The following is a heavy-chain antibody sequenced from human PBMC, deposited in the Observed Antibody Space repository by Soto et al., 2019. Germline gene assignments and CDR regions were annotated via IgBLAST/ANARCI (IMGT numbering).Heavy chain of an antibody. CDR3: AWMGILYYCGSGRPANFYYYYYGMDV. CDR1: GGSISSSNW. CDR2: IYHSGST. J-gene: IGHJ6*02. Sequence: SETLSLTCAVSGGSISSSNWWSWVRQPPGKGLEWIGEIYHSGSTNYNPSLKSRVTISVDKSKNQFSLKLSSVTAADTAVYYCAWMGILYYCGSGRPANFYYYYYGMDVWGQGTTVTVSS. V-gene: IGHV4-4*02. D-gene: IGHD3-10*01.